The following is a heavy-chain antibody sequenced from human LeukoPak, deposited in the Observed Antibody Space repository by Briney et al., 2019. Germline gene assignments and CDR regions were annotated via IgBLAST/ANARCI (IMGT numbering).Heavy chain of an antibody. CDR2: TKHDGSER. Sequence: GGSLRLSCAASGFTFTSYWMTWVRQAPGKGLEWVANTKHDGSERYYVDSVKGRCTISRDNVKNSLCLQMDSLRAEDTAVYYCARGGLYGCYYFDYWGQGTLVTV. D-gene: IGHD3-10*01. J-gene: IGHJ4*02. V-gene: IGHV3-7*04. CDR3: ARGGLYGCYYFDY. CDR1: GFTFTSYW.